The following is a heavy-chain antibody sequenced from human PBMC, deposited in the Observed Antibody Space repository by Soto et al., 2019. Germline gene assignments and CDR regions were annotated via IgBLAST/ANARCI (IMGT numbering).Heavy chain of an antibody. V-gene: IGHV3-23*01. CDR2: ISGSTGST. J-gene: IGHJ6*03. CDR1: GFTFSNFA. CDR3: AKDTSSSPYYMDV. Sequence: EVQVLESGGGLVQPGGSLRLSCAASGFTFSNFAMSWVRHAPGKGLEWVSEISGSTGSTYYADSVKGRFTISRDNSKNTLHLQMNSLRAEDTAGYYCAKDTSSSPYYMDVWGKGTTVTVSS. D-gene: IGHD2-2*01.